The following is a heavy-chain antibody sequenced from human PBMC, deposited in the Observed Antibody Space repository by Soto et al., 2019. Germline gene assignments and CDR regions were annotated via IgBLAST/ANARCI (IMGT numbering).Heavy chain of an antibody. CDR2: IIPIFATA. CDR1: GGTFSSYA. CDR3: AGFPIALNWNYYWFDP. Sequence: QVQLVQSGAEVKKPGSSVKVSCKASGGTFSSYAISWVRQAPGQGLEWMGGIIPIFATANYAQKFQGRVTITADESTSTAYMELSSLRSEDTAVYYCAGFPIALNWNYYWFDPGGQGTLVTVSS. V-gene: IGHV1-69*12. D-gene: IGHD1-7*01. J-gene: IGHJ5*02.